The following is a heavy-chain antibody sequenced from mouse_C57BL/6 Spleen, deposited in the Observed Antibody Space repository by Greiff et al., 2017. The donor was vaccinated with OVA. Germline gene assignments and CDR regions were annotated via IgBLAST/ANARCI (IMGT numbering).Heavy chain of an antibody. J-gene: IGHJ1*03. D-gene: IGHD2-5*01. CDR3: ARGPYYSNPDWYFDV. CDR1: GYTFTTYP. Sequence: VQLQQSGAELVKPGASVKMSCKASGYTFTTYPIEWMKQNHGKSLEWIGNFHPYNDDTKYNEKFKGKATLTVEKSSSTVYLELSRLTSDDSAVYYCARGPYYSNPDWYFDVWGTGTTVTVSS. V-gene: IGHV1-47*01. CDR2: FHPYNDDT.